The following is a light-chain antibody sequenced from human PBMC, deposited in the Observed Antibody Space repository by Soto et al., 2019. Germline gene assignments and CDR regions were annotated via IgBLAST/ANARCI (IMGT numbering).Light chain of an antibody. CDR3: LQHNAYPFT. CDR2: GAS. V-gene: IGKV1-17*03. CDR1: QGISNY. Sequence: DIQMTQSPSAMSASVGDRVTITCRASQGISNYLAWFQQKPGRGPKRLIYGASNLQSGVPPRFSGSGSETEFTLTISNLQPEDIATYYCLQHNAYPFTFGQGTKLEIK. J-gene: IGKJ2*01.